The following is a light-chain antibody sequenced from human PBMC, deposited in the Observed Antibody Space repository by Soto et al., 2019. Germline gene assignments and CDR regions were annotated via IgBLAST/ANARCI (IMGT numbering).Light chain of an antibody. Sequence: QSALTQPASVSGSPGQSITISCTGTSSDVGGYNYVSWYQQHPGNVPKLMIYDVSNRPSGVSNRFSGSKSGNTASLTISGLQAEDEADYHCSSYTTSSTLVVFGGGTKLTVL. CDR1: SSDVGGYNY. V-gene: IGLV2-14*01. CDR3: SSYTTSSTLVV. J-gene: IGLJ2*01. CDR2: DVS.